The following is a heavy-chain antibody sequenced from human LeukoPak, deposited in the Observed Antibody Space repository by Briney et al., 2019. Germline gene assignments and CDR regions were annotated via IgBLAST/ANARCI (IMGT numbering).Heavy chain of an antibody. D-gene: IGHD4-17*01. V-gene: IGHV4-34*01. Sequence: SETLSLTCAIYGGSFSGYYWSWIRQPPGKGLEWIGEINHSASTNYNPSLKSRVTISVDTSKNQFSLKLSSVTAADTAVYYCARGPTVTIDYWGQGTLVTVSS. CDR2: INHSAST. J-gene: IGHJ4*02. CDR3: ARGPTVTIDY. CDR1: GGSFSGYY.